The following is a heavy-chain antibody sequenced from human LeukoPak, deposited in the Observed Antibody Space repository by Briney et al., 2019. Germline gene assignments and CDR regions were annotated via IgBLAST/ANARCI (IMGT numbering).Heavy chain of an antibody. V-gene: IGHV4-61*02. J-gene: IGHJ4*02. D-gene: IGHD3-9*01. CDR1: GGSISSGSYY. Sequence: TLSLTCTVSGGSISSGSYYWSWIRQPAGKGLEWIGRIYTSGSTNYNPSLKSRVTIAVDTSKNQLSLKLSSVTAADTAVYYCARGGYYDILTGLNYFDYWGQGTLVTVSS. CDR3: ARGGYYDILTGLNYFDY. CDR2: IYTSGST.